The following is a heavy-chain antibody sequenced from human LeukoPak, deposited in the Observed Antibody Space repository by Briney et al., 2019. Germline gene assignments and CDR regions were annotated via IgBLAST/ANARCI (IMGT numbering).Heavy chain of an antibody. Sequence: PGRSLRLSCAASGFTFSSYGMHWVRQAPGKGLEWVAVISYDGSNKYYADSVKGRFTISRDNSKNTLYLQMNSLRAEDTAVYYCHFDGDYVAWGQGTLVTVSS. CDR3: HFDGDYVA. CDR1: GFTFSSYG. J-gene: IGHJ5*02. V-gene: IGHV3-30*03. D-gene: IGHD4-17*01. CDR2: ISYDGSNK.